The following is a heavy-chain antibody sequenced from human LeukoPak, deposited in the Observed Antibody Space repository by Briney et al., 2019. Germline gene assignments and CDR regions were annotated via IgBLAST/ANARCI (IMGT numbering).Heavy chain of an antibody. CDR2: INPSGGST. CDR1: GYTFTSYY. D-gene: IGHD3-10*01. J-gene: IGHJ6*02. V-gene: IGHV1-46*03. Sequence: ASVKVSCEASGYTFTSYYMHWVRQAPGQGREWMGIINPSGGSTSYAQKFQGRVTMTRDTSTSTVYMELSSLRSEDTAVYYCARMVRGDGYGMDVWGQGTTVTVSS. CDR3: ARMVRGDGYGMDV.